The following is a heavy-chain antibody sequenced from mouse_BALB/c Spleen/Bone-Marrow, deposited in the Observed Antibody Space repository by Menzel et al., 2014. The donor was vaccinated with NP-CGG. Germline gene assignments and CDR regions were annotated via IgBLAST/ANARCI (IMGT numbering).Heavy chain of an antibody. CDR3: ARGDFFDY. Sequence: VQGVESAAELARPGASVKMSCKASGYTFTSYTMHWVKQRPGQGLEWIGYINPTTGYTGYNQNFKDKTSLTADKSSSTAYMQLSSLTSEDSAVYYCARGDFFDYWGQGTTLTVSS. CDR1: GYTFTSYT. CDR2: INPTTGYT. J-gene: IGHJ2*01. V-gene: IGHV1-4*02.